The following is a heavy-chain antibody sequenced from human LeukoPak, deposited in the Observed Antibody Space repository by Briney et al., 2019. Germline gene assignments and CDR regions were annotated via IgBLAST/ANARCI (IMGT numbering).Heavy chain of an antibody. J-gene: IGHJ3*02. V-gene: IGHV4-59*01. CDR2: IYYSGST. CDR1: GGSISSYY. D-gene: IGHD5-24*01. Sequence: SSETLSLTCTVSGGSISSYYWSWIRQPPGKGLEWIGYIYYSGSTNYNPSLKSRVTISVDTSKNQFSLKLSSVTAADTAVYYCARERERWPQPEAFDIWGQGTMVTVSS. CDR3: ARERERWPQPEAFDI.